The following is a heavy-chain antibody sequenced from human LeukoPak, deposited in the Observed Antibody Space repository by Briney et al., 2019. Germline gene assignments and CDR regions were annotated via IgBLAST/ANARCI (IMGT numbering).Heavy chain of an antibody. D-gene: IGHD4-17*01. Sequence: ASVKVSCKASGYTFTGYYMHWVRQAPGHGLEWMGRINPNSGGTNYAQKFQGRVTMTRDTSISTAYMELSRLRSDDTAVYYCAREYTVTTIDYWGQGTLVTVSS. V-gene: IGHV1-2*06. CDR1: GYTFTGYY. CDR3: AREYTVTTIDY. J-gene: IGHJ4*02. CDR2: INPNSGGT.